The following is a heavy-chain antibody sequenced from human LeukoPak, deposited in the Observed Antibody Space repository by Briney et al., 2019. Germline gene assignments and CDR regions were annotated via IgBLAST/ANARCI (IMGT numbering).Heavy chain of an antibody. V-gene: IGHV1-2*02. D-gene: IGHD4-11*01. CDR3: ARVTVPSASWFDP. J-gene: IGHJ5*02. CDR2: INPNSGGT. Sequence: ASVKVSCKASGYTFTGHYMHWVRQAPGQGLEWMGWINPNSGGTNYAQKFQGRVTMTRDTSISTAYMELSRLRSDDTAVYYCARVTVPSASWFDPWGQGTLVTVSS. CDR1: GYTFTGHY.